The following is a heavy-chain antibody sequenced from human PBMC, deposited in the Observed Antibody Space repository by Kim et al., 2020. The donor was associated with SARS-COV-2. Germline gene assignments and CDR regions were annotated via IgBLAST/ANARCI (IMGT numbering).Heavy chain of an antibody. J-gene: IGHJ4*02. D-gene: IGHD4-17*01. CDR3: ASRLGYGDPFDY. Sequence: YYADSVKGRFTISRDNAKNSLYLQMNSLRAEDTAVYYCASRLGYGDPFDYWGQGTLVTVSS. V-gene: IGHV3-21*01.